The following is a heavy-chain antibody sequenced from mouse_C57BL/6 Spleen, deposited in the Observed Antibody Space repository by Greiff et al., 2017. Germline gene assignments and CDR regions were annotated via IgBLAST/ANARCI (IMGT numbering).Heavy chain of an antibody. V-gene: IGHV1-82*01. CDR3: AWTAQATGYLDY. D-gene: IGHD3-2*02. Sequence: VQLQQSGPELVKPGASVKISCKASGYAFSSSWMNWVKQRPGKGLEWIGRIYPGDGETNYNGKFKGKATLTADNSTSTAYMQLSSQTSEDSAVYDCAWTAQATGYLDYWGQGTTLTVSS. CDR1: GYAFSSSW. J-gene: IGHJ2*01. CDR2: IYPGDGET.